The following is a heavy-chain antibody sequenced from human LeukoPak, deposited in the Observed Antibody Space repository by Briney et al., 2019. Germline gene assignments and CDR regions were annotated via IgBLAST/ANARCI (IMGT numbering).Heavy chain of an antibody. Sequence: PSETLSLTCTVSGGSINTQSYYWVWIRQPPGKGLEWVGSIFYTGTTFHNPALESRVALSVDRSKNHFSLRLNALTAADTAVYYCARLTLSSYWFDPWGQGTLVIVSS. J-gene: IGHJ5*02. CDR3: ARLTLSSYWFDP. CDR1: GGSINTQSYY. D-gene: IGHD2-15*01. CDR2: IFYTGTT. V-gene: IGHV4-39*02.